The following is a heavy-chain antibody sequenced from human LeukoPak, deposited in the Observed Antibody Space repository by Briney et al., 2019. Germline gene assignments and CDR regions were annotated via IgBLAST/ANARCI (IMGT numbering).Heavy chain of an antibody. CDR1: GFTFSDYY. V-gene: IGHV3-11*04. CDR3: ARTPVAGTSPIYN. Sequence: GGSLRLSCAASGFTFSDYYMSWIRQAPGKGLEWVSYISSSGSTIYYADSVKGRFTISRDNAKNTLYLQMNSLRAEDTAVYYCARTPVAGTSPIYNWGQGTLVTVSS. J-gene: IGHJ4*02. D-gene: IGHD6-19*01. CDR2: ISSSGSTI.